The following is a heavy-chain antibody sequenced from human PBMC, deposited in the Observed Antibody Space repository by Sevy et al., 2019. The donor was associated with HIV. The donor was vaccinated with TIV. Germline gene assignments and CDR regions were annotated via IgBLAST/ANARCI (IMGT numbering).Heavy chain of an antibody. CDR2: IKGKIYDGTI. CDR1: GFTFSNAW. D-gene: IGHD6-13*01. Sequence: GGSLRLSCAASGFTFSNAWMSWVRQAPGKGLEWVGRIKGKIYDGTIDYAAPVKGRFTISRDDSIYTLYLKMNSLETEVKAVYYCTTDSWSQEGYYDYWGQGTLVTVSS. V-gene: IGHV3-15*01. J-gene: IGHJ4*02. CDR3: TTDSWSQEGYYDY.